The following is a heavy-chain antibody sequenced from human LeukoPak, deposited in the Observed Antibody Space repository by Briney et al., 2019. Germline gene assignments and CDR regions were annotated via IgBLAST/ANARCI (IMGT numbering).Heavy chain of an antibody. V-gene: IGHV3-21*01. CDR1: GFTFSSYS. CDR2: ISNSSSYI. D-gene: IGHD2-2*01. Sequence: PGGSLRLSCAASGFTFSSYSMNWVRQAPGKGLEWVSSISNSSSYIYYADSVKGRFTISRDDAKNSLYLQMNSLRAEDTAVYYCARDIVVVPAAMIGVFDYWGQGTLVTVSS. CDR3: ARDIVVVPAAMIGVFDY. J-gene: IGHJ4*02.